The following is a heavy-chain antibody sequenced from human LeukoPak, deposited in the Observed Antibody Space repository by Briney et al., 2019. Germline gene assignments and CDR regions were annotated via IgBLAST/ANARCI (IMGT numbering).Heavy chain of an antibody. J-gene: IGHJ5*02. V-gene: IGHV4-34*01. Sequence: PSETLSLTCAVYGGSFSGYFWSWIRQPPGKGLEWIGEINHSGRTYFNPSLKSRVTLSVDTSKNQFSLKLTSVTAADTVVYYCARGQYERNPWGQGTLVTVSS. CDR1: GGSFSGYF. D-gene: IGHD2/OR15-2a*01. CDR3: ARGQYERNP. CDR2: INHSGRT.